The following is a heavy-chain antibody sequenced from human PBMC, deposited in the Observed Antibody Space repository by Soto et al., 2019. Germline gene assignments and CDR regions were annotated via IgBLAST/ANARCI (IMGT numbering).Heavy chain of an antibody. J-gene: IGHJ3*02. D-gene: IGHD3-22*01. CDR1: GFTFSNAW. CDR2: IKSKTDGGTT. CDR3: TTDLTSGSADAFDI. V-gene: IGHV3-15*01. Sequence: ESGGGLVKPGGSLRLSCAASGFTFSNAWMSWVRQAPGKGLEWVGRIKSKTDGGTTDYAAPVKGRFTISRDDSKNTLYLQMNSLKTEDTAVYYCTTDLTSGSADAFDIWGQGTMVTVSS.